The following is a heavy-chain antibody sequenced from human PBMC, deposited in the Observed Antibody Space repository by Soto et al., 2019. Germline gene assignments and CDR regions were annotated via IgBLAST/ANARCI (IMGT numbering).Heavy chain of an antibody. CDR3: PRDMQQLAFDY. Sequence: GGSLRLSCAASGFTFSSYSMNWVRQAPGKGLEWVSSISSSSSYIYYADSVKGRFNISRDNAKNSLYLQMNSLRAEDTAVYYCPRDMQQLAFDYWGQGTLVTVSS. CDR2: ISSSSSYI. D-gene: IGHD6-13*01. V-gene: IGHV3-21*01. CDR1: GFTFSSYS. J-gene: IGHJ4*02.